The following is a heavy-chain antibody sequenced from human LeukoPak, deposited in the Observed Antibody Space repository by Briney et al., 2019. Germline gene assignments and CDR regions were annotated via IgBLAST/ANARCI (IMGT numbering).Heavy chain of an antibody. CDR2: ISYDGSNK. V-gene: IGHV3-30*18. Sequence: PGGSLRLSCAASGFTFSSYGMHWVRQAPGKGLEWVAVISYDGSNKYYADSVKGRFTISRDNSKNTLYLQMNSLRAEDTAVYYCAKDSTTSSVPPDAFDIWGQGTMVTVSS. CDR1: GFTFSSYG. CDR3: AKDSTTSSVPPDAFDI. D-gene: IGHD1-7*01. J-gene: IGHJ3*02.